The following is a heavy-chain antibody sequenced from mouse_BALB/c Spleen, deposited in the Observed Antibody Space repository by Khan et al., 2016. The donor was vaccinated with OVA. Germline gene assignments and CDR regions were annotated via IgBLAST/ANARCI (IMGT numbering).Heavy chain of an antibody. D-gene: IGHD1-2*01. Sequence: DVQLVESGPGLVKPSQSLSLTCSVTGYSITSGYYWYWLRQFPGNKLEWMGYISYDGSNTYNPSLTTRISITRDTSKNQFFLKLNSVTAEDTATYYCATLLRPLDYWGQGTTLTVSS. CDR3: ATLLRPLDY. J-gene: IGHJ2*01. V-gene: IGHV3-6*02. CDR1: GYSITSGYY. CDR2: ISYDGSN.